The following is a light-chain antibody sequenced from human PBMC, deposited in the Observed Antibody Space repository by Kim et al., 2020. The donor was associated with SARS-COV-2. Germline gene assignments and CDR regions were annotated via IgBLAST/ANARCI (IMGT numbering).Light chain of an antibody. V-gene: IGKV1-17*01. CDR2: AAS. CDR1: QGIGND. CDR3: LQYNSYPYT. Sequence: AAVGDRGSSTCRASQGIGNDVAWYQQRPGKAPQRLIYAASTLQSRVLTRFGGSGSGTEFTLTISSLQPEDFATYYCLQYNSYPYTFGQGTKVDIK. J-gene: IGKJ2*01.